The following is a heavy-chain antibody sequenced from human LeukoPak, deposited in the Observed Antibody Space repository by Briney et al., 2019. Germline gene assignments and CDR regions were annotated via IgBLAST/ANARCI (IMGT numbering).Heavy chain of an antibody. CDR3: ARDGPTVTSFDY. CDR2: INHSGST. CDR1: GGSFSGYY. J-gene: IGHJ4*02. V-gene: IGHV4-34*01. Sequence: SETLSLTCAVYGGSFSGYYWSWIRQPPGKGLEWIGEINHSGSTNYNPSLKSRVTISVDTSKNQFSLKLSSVTAADTAVYYCARDGPTVTSFDYWGQGTLVTVPS. D-gene: IGHD4-17*01.